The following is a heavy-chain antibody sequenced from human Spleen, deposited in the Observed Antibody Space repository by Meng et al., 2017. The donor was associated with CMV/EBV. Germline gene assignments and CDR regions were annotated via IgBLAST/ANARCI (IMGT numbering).Heavy chain of an antibody. V-gene: IGHV3-48*04. CDR2: ITSSGRTI. CDR1: GFTFSSYS. J-gene: IGHJ4*02. Sequence: LSLTCAASGFTFSSYSMNWVRQAPGKGLEWVSYITSSGRTIHYADSVKGRFTVSRDNAKNSLYLQMNSLRAEDTAVYYCARGSRVTMIVVAPSGWGQGTLVTVSS. D-gene: IGHD3-22*01. CDR3: ARGSRVTMIVVAPSG.